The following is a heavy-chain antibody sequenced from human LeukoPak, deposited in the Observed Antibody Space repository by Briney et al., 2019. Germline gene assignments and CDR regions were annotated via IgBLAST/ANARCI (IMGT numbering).Heavy chain of an antibody. Sequence: PSETLSLTCTVSGGSISGDYWSWIRQPAGKGLEWIGRIYTSGSTNYNPSLKSRVTMSIDTSKNQFSLKLSSVTAADTAVYYCATGYYGSGSYYTPSHLDYWGQGTLVTVSS. CDR3: ATGYYGSGSYYTPSHLDY. J-gene: IGHJ4*02. D-gene: IGHD3-10*01. V-gene: IGHV4-4*07. CDR2: IYTSGST. CDR1: GGSISGDY.